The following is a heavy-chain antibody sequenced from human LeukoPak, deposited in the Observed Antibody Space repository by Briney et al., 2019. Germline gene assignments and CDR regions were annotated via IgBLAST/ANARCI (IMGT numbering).Heavy chain of an antibody. V-gene: IGHV3-11*05. CDR2: ISSSSSYT. CDR1: GFTFSDYY. CDR3: ARDQGIAAAGAYGMDV. D-gene: IGHD6-13*01. J-gene: IGHJ6*02. Sequence: VGSLRLSCAASGFTFSDYYMSWIRQAPGKGLEWVSYISSSSSYTNYADSVKGRFSISRDNAKNSLYLQMNSLRAEDTAVYYCARDQGIAAAGAYGMDVWGQGTTVTVSS.